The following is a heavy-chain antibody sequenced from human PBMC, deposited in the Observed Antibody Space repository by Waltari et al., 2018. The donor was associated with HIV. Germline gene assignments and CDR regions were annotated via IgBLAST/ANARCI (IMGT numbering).Heavy chain of an antibody. J-gene: IGHJ6*02. CDR2: IDPTYSYT. V-gene: IGHV5-10-1*01. CDR1: GYSFTIFW. D-gene: IGHD3-10*01. CDR3: ARLHTYGHDGSCFHYYYGMDV. Sequence: VQLVQSGAEGKQPGDSIRISCQGSGYSFTIFWIHWVSHQPGRGLEWLGSIDPTYSYTNYSPSFHGHVNISVGRSLKTAYLPWGSLKASDTAIYYCARLHTYGHDGSCFHYYYGMDVWGQGTTVTISS.